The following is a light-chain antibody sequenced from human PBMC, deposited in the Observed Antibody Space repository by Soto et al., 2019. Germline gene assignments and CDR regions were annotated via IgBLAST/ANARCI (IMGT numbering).Light chain of an antibody. V-gene: IGLV2-8*01. CDR1: SSDIGAYNY. CDR3: ASYAGSNNSV. Sequence: QSVLAQPPSASGAPGQSVTISCTGSSSDIGAYNYVSWYQQHPGKAPNLIIYEVSKRPSGVPDRFSGSKSGNTASLTVSGLQAEDEADYYCASYAGSNNSVFGTGTKVTVL. J-gene: IGLJ1*01. CDR2: EVS.